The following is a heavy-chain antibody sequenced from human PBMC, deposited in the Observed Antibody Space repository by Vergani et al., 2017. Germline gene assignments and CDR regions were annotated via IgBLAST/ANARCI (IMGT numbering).Heavy chain of an antibody. CDR1: GFTFSTYA. CDR3: AKDVHSSSPEYFDY. CDR2: ISGSGGST. V-gene: IGHV3-23*01. Sequence: EVQLLESGGGLVQPGGSLRLSCAASGFTFSTYAMTWVRQAPGKGLEWVSTISGSGGSTYYADSVKGRFTISRDNSKNTLYLQMNSLRAEDTAVYYCAKDVHSSSPEYFDYWGQGTLVTVSS. D-gene: IGHD6-6*01. J-gene: IGHJ4*02.